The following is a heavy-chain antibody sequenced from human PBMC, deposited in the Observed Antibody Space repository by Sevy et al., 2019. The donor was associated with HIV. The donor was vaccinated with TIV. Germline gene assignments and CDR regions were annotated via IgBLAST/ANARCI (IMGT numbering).Heavy chain of an antibody. CDR3: ARHNTNYNYALDV. Sequence: GGSLRLSCVASGFTFTTYWVTWVRQAPGKGLEWVANIKQDGSENYYVDSVKGRFTISIDNAKNSLYLQMTGLGADETAGYYCARHNTNYNYALDVWGQGTTVTVSS. CDR2: IKQDGSEN. D-gene: IGHD2-2*01. CDR1: GFTFTTYW. J-gene: IGHJ6*02. V-gene: IGHV3-7*01.